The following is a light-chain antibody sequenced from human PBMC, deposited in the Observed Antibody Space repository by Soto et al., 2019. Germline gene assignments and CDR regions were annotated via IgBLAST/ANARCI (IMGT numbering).Light chain of an antibody. J-gene: IGKJ2*01. CDR2: AAS. Sequence: DIQLTQSPSFLSASVGDRVTITCRASQDIGSYLAWYQQKPGKAPKLLIYAASTLQSGVPSRFSGSGSETEFTLTISSLQPEDFATFYCQQLDSYPPYTFGQGTKLEIK. CDR3: QQLDSYPPYT. CDR1: QDIGSY. V-gene: IGKV1-9*01.